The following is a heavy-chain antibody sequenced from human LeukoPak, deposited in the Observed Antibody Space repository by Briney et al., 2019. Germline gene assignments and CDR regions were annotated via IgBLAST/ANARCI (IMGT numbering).Heavy chain of an antibody. CDR2: IYHSGST. J-gene: IGHJ6*03. CDR3: ARAAVATKDDYYYYYYMDV. V-gene: IGHV4-38-2*01. D-gene: IGHD5-12*01. CDR1: GYSISSGYY. Sequence: SETLSLTCAVSGYSISSGYYWGWIRQPPGKGLEWIGSIYHSGSTYYNPSLKSRVTISVDTSKNQFSLKLSSVTAADTAVYYCARAAVATKDDYYYYYYMDVWGKGTTVTVSS.